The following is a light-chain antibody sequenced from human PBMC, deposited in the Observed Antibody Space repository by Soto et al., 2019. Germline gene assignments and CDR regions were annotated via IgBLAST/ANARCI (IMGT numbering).Light chain of an antibody. J-gene: IGKJ1*01. V-gene: IGKV3-20*01. Sequence: EIVMTQSPATLSVSPGERVTLSCRASQTVSGTYLAWFQQKPGQAPRLLIYGASSRATGVSDRFSGSGSGTDSTLTISRLEPEDFAVYYCQQYGRSPTWTFGQGTKVEVK. CDR2: GAS. CDR1: QTVSGTY. CDR3: QQYGRSPTWT.